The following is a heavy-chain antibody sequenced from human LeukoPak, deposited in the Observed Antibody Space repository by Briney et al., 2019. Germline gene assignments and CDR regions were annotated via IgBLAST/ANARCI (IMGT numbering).Heavy chain of an antibody. CDR1: GFTFSNAW. V-gene: IGHV3-15*01. CDR2: IKSKTDGGTT. Sequence: PGGSLRLSCAASGFTFSNAWMSWVRQAPGKGLEWVGRIKSKTDGGTTDYAAPVKGGFTISRDDSKNTLYLQMNSLKTEDTAVYYCSTNRVPLGYCRSTICSYWGQGTLVTVSS. CDR3: STNRVPLGYCRSTICSY. D-gene: IGHD2-2*01. J-gene: IGHJ4*02.